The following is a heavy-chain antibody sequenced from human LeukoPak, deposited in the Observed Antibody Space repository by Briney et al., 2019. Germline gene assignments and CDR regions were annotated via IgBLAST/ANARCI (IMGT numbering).Heavy chain of an antibody. CDR3: ASGLVRGVIGSFDY. J-gene: IGHJ4*02. D-gene: IGHD3-10*01. CDR2: IRSKANSYAT. V-gene: IGHV3-73*01. CDR1: GFTFSGST. Sequence: GGSLRLSCAASGFTFSGSTMHWVRQASGKGLEWVGRIRSKANSYATAYAASVEGRFTVSRDDSKNTAYLQMNSLKTEDTAMYYCASGLVRGVIGSFDYWGQGTLVTVSS.